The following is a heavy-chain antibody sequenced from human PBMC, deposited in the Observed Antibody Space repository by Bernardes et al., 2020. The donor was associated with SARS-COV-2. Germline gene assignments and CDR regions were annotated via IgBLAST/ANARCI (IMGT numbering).Heavy chain of an antibody. Sequence: VATLCLSCAASGFTFSSSGLHWVRQAPGPGLAWVAFIWYDGSNKNYADSVKGRFAISRDNSKNTLYLQMNSLRAEDTAVYYCARDAYYYDRSGYYWGKYDYYGMDVWGQGTTVTVSS. D-gene: IGHD3-22*01. CDR1: GFTFSSSG. J-gene: IGHJ6*02. V-gene: IGHV3-33*01. CDR2: IWYDGSNK. CDR3: ARDAYYYDRSGYYWGKYDYYGMDV.